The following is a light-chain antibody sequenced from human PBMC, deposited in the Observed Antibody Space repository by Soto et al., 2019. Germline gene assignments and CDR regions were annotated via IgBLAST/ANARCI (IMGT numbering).Light chain of an antibody. J-gene: IGLJ3*02. CDR2: EVN. Sequence: QSALTQPASVSGSPGQSITIACTGTSSDIGGYNYVSWYQQHPGKAPKLLIFEVNSRPSAVSYRFSGSRSGNTASLTISGLQAEDEADYYCSSYTTSTTLSWVFGGGTKLTVL. CDR1: SSDIGGYNY. V-gene: IGLV2-14*01. CDR3: SSYTTSTTLSWV.